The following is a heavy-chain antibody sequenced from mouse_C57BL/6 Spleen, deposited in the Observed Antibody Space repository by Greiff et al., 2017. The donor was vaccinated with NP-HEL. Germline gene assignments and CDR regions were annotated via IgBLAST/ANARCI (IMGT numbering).Heavy chain of an antibody. CDR2: INPNNGGT. D-gene: IGHD2-3*01. V-gene: IGHV1-26*01. CDR3: ARDGPFAY. CDR1: GYTFTDYY. Sequence: EVQLHQSGPELVKPGASVKISCKASGYTFTDYYMSWVKQSHGKSLEWIGDINPNNGGTSYNQKFKGKATLTVDKSSSTAYMELRSLTSEDSAVYYCARDGPFAYWGQGTLVTVSA. J-gene: IGHJ3*01.